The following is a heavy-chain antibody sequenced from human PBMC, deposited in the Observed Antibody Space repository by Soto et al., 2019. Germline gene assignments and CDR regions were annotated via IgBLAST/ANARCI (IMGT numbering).Heavy chain of an antibody. Sequence: QVQLVQSGPEVKKPGASVKVSCKASGYTFTSYGISWVRKAPGQGLEWMGWISTYTVNPNYAQKLQCRVTMTTDTSTSTAYMELRSLRSADTAVFYCARAPLYSTSPKSAFDIWGQGTVVTVSS. CDR1: GYTFTSYG. CDR3: ARAPLYSTSPKSAFDI. CDR2: ISTYTVNP. D-gene: IGHD6-6*01. V-gene: IGHV1-18*01. J-gene: IGHJ3*02.